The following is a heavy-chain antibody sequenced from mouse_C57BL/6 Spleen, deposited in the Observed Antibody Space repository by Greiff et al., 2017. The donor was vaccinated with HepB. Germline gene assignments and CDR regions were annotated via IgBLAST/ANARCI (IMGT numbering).Heavy chain of an antibody. J-gene: IGHJ2*01. CDR1: GYTFTSYG. CDR3: ARERYGSTLNFDY. D-gene: IGHD1-1*01. Sequence: QVHVKQSGAELARPGASVKLSCKASGYTFTSYGISWVKQRTGQGLEWIGEIYPRSGNTYYNEKFKGKATLTADKSSSTAYMELRSLTSEDSAVYFCARERYGSTLNFDYWGQGTTLTVSS. V-gene: IGHV1-81*01. CDR2: IYPRSGNT.